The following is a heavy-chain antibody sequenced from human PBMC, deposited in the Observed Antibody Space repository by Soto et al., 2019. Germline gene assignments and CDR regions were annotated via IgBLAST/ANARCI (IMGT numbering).Heavy chain of an antibody. Sequence: QVQLVESGGGVVQPGRSLRLSCTGSGFTFSEYAMNWVRQAPGKGLEWVAFIAYDGSNKYADAVKGRFTISRDNSRNTLWLQMNSMRAEDKAVYYSVRDFGYYDVWKGYDYWGQGALVTVSS. J-gene: IGHJ4*02. D-gene: IGHD3-3*01. CDR3: VRDFGYYDVWKGYDY. CDR1: GFTFSEYA. V-gene: IGHV3-30-3*01. CDR2: IAYDGSNK.